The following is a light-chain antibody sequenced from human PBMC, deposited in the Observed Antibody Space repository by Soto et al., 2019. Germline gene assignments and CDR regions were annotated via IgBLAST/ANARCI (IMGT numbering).Light chain of an antibody. CDR2: DVS. Sequence: QSALTQPASVSGSPGQSITISCTGTSSDVAGYNYVSWYQQHPGKAPKLMIYDVSNRPSGVSNRFSGSKSGNTASLTISGLQAEDEADYYCSSYTSSSTPIFGGGTKLHRP. J-gene: IGLJ2*01. CDR1: SSDVAGYNY. V-gene: IGLV2-14*01. CDR3: SSYTSSSTPI.